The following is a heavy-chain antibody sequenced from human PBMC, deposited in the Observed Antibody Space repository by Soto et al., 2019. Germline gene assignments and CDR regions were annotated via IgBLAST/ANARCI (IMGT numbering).Heavy chain of an antibody. CDR1: GGTMTSSNW. J-gene: IGHJ4*02. D-gene: IGHD3-22*01. V-gene: IGHV4-4*02. CDR2: AHHSGRT. Sequence: SETLSLTCTVSGGTMTSSNWWNWVRQSPGKGLEWTGEAHHSGRTNYNPSLKSRVTISVDTSKNQFSLKLSSVTAADTAVYYCARGAVYYDSSGYFSYWGQGTLVTVSS. CDR3: ARGAVYYDSSGYFSY.